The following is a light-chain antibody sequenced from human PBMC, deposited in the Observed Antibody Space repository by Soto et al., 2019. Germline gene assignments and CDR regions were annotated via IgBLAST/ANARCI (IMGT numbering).Light chain of an antibody. Sequence: EIVMTQSPATLSVSPGERATLSCRASQSVSNKLAWYQQKPGQAPRLLIYGASTRATGIPARFSGSGSGTEFSLTISSLQSEDFAVFYCQHYDSLPITFGQGTRLETK. CDR3: QHYDSLPIT. V-gene: IGKV3-15*01. CDR1: QSVSNK. J-gene: IGKJ5*01. CDR2: GAS.